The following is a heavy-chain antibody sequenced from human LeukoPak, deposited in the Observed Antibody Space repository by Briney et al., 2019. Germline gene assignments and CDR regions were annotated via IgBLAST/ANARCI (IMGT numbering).Heavy chain of an antibody. D-gene: IGHD6-19*01. J-gene: IGHJ4*02. V-gene: IGHV4-59*01. CDR1: GGSISSYY. CDR2: IYYSGST. CDR3: ARRRPSVAANYFDY. Sequence: SEALSLTCTVSGGSISSYYWSWIRQPPGKGLGWIGYIYYSGSTNYNPSLKSRVTISVDTSKNQFSLKLSSVTAADTAVYYCARRRPSVAANYFDYWGQGTLVTVSS.